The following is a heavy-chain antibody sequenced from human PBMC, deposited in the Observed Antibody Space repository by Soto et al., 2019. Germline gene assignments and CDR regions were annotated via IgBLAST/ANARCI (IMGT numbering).Heavy chain of an antibody. J-gene: IGHJ5*02. Sequence: PGGSLRLSCAASGFTFTTYTMSWVRQAPGKGLEWVSSISNSGGRPSYADSVQGRFMISRDNPKSTLYLQMNSLRAEDTAVYYCARYDYSNYKNWFDPWGQGTLVTVSS. D-gene: IGHD4-4*01. CDR3: ARYDYSNYKNWFDP. V-gene: IGHV3-23*01. CDR2: ISNSGGRP. CDR1: GFTFTTYT.